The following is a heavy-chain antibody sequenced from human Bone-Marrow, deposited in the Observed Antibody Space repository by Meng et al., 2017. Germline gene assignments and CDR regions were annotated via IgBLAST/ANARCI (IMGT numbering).Heavy chain of an antibody. CDR1: GDRVSSNRAA. CDR2: TYYRSKCYN. V-gene: IGHV6-1*01. D-gene: IGHD6-19*01. CDR3: ARDGRTHSSAWYSVVSGYFDY. J-gene: IGHJ4*02. Sequence: SQTFSLTCSIAGDRVSSNRAACNWIRQSPSRGLEWLGRTYYRSKCYNDYAVSVKSRITINPDPSKNQFCLQLNSVNPEDTAVYYCARDGRTHSSAWYSVVSGYFDYWGQGTLVTVSS.